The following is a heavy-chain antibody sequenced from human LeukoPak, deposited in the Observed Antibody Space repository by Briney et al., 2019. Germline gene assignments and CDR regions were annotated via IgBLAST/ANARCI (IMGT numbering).Heavy chain of an antibody. Sequence: GSLRLSCAASGFTFSSYSMNWVRQAPGKGLEWVSAISGSGGSTYYADSVKGRFTISRDNSKNTLYLQMNSLRAEDTAVYYCAKDSTGSYYVGDAFDIWGQGTMVTVSS. V-gene: IGHV3-23*01. D-gene: IGHD1-26*01. CDR2: ISGSGGST. CDR1: GFTFSSYS. J-gene: IGHJ3*02. CDR3: AKDSTGSYYVGDAFDI.